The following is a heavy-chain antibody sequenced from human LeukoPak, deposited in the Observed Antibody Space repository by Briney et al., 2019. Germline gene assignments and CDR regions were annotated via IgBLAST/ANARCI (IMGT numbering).Heavy chain of an antibody. CDR1: GFTFSSYA. D-gene: IGHD3-22*01. Sequence: PGGSLRLSCAASGFTFSSYAMSWVRQAPGKGLEWVANIKQDGSEKYYVDSVKGRFTISRDNAKNSLYLQMNSLRAEDTAVYYCARDRGYYYDSSGYPFDYWGQGTLVTVSS. V-gene: IGHV3-7*01. CDR3: ARDRGYYYDSSGYPFDY. J-gene: IGHJ4*02. CDR2: IKQDGSEK.